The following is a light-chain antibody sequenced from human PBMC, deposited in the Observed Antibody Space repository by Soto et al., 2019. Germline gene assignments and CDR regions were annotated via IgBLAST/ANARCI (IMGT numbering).Light chain of an antibody. Sequence: QSALTQPPSASGSPGQSVTISCTGTSSDVGGYNYVSWYQHNPGKAPKLLIYEVSKRPSGVPDRFSGSKSGNTASLTVSGLQAEDEADYYCCSYAGSNNFVFGTGTKVTV. CDR3: CSYAGSNNFV. CDR1: SSDVGGYNY. CDR2: EVS. J-gene: IGLJ1*01. V-gene: IGLV2-8*01.